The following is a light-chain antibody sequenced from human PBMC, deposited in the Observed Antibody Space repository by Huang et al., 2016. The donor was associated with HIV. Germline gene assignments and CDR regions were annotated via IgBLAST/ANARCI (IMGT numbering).Light chain of an antibody. CDR2: GAS. CDR3: QQYNNWPPWT. V-gene: IGKV3-15*01. CDR1: QSVSSN. Sequence: EIVMTQSPATLSVSPGERATLSCRASQSVSSNLAWYQQKPGQAPRRLIYGASTRATGIPARFSGSGSGTEFTLTISSLQSEDFAVYYCQQYNNWPPWT. J-gene: IGKJ1*01.